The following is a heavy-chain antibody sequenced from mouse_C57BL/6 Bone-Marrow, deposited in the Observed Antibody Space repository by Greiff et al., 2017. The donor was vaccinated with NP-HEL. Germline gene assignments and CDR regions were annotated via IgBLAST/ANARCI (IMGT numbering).Heavy chain of an antibody. CDR1: GFTFSSYA. CDR2: ISDGGSYT. J-gene: IGHJ4*01. CDR3: ARPRSYYAMDY. Sequence: EVQLVESGGGLVKPGGSLKLSCAASGFTFSSYAMSWVRQTPEKRLEWVATISDGGSYTYYPDNVKGRFTISRDNAKNNLYLQMSHLKSEDTAMYYCARPRSYYAMDYWGQGTSVTVSS. V-gene: IGHV5-4*01.